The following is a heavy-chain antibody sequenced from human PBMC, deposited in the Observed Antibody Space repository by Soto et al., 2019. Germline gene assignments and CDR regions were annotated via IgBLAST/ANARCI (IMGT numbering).Heavy chain of an antibody. V-gene: IGHV4-30-2*01. CDR3: ARGSALVGTAIQPSGFDP. D-gene: IGHD2-21*02. J-gene: IGHJ5*02. CDR2: IYHSGST. CDR1: GGSISSGGYS. Sequence: QLQLQESGSGLVKPSQTLSLTCAVSGGSISSGGYSWSWIRQPPGKGLEWIGYIYHSGSTYYNPTIKSRVTTAVDRSKNQFSPKLSSVTAADTAVYDCARGSALVGTAIQPSGFDPWGQGTLVTVSS.